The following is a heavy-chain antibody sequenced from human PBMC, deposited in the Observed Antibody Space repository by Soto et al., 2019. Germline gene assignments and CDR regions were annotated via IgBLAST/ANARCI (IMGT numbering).Heavy chain of an antibody. CDR1: GGSFSGYY. Sequence: SETLSLTCAVYGGSFSGYYWSWIRQPPGKGLEWIGEINHSGSTNYNPSLKSRVTISVDTSKNQFSLKLSSVTAADTAVYYCARGLTELALRSGYYYYMDVWGKGTTVTVSS. CDR2: INHSGST. V-gene: IGHV4-34*01. CDR3: ARGLTELALRSGYYYYMDV. D-gene: IGHD3-10*01. J-gene: IGHJ6*03.